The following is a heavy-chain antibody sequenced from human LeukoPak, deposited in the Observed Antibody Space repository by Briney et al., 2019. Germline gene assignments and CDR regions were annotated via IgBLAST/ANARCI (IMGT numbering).Heavy chain of an antibody. J-gene: IGHJ2*01. CDR2: ISAYNGNT. D-gene: IGHD3-10*01. Sequence: ASVKVSCKASGYTFTSYGISWVRQAPGQGLEWMGWISAYNGNTNYAQKLQGRVTMTTDTSTSTAYMELRSLRAEDTAVYYCAKGFYGSRYWYFDRWGRGTLVTVSS. V-gene: IGHV1-18*01. CDR1: GYTFTSYG. CDR3: AKGFYGSRYWYFDR.